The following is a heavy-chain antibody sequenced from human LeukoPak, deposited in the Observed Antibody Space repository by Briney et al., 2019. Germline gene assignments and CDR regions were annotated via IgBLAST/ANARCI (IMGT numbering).Heavy chain of an antibody. CDR3: VRLWDNCFDF. D-gene: IGHD3-16*01. V-gene: IGHV5-51*01. J-gene: IGHJ5*01. Sequence: GDSLKISCKTSGYPFTDYWIGWVRQMPGKGLEWMGIISPFDSDSKYSPSFQGQVTISADKSITTAYLQWSSLKAWDTAIYYCVRLWDNCFDFWGQGTLVTVSS. CDR2: ISPFDSDS. CDR1: GYPFTDYW.